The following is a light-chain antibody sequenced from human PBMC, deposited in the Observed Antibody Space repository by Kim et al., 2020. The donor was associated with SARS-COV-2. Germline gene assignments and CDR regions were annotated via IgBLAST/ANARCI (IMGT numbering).Light chain of an antibody. V-gene: IGKV3-15*01. CDR1: QTFSRD. J-gene: IGKJ4*01. Sequence: PGERATLSCRTSQTFSRDLAWYQQKPGQAPRLLIYGVSTRATGIPATFTGSGSGTEFTLTISSLQSEDFAVYYCQQYNDWPLTFGGGTKVDIK. CDR2: GVS. CDR3: QQYNDWPLT.